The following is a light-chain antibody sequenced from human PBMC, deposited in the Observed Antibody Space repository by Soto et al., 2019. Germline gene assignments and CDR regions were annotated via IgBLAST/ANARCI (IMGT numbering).Light chain of an antibody. CDR1: QSFSSSY. J-gene: IGKJ4*01. Sequence: EIVLTQSPGTLSLSPGERVTLSCRASQSFSSSYLAWYQQKPGQAPRLLIFGASSRASGIPDRFSGSGSGTDFTLTISRLEPEDFAVYYCQHYGSSPLTFGGGTKVEIK. V-gene: IGKV3-20*01. CDR2: GAS. CDR3: QHYGSSPLT.